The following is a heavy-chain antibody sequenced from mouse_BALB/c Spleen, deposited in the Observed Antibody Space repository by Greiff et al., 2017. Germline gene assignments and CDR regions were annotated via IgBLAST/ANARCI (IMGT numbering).Heavy chain of an antibody. CDR2: IDPYDSET. CDR1: GYTFTSYW. Sequence: QVHVKQPGAELVRPGASVKLSCKASGYTFTSYWMNWVKQRPEQGLEWIGRIDPYDSETHYNQKFKDKAILTVDKSSSTAYMQLSSLTSEDSAVYYCARPTMITTAWFAYWGQGTLVTVSA. D-gene: IGHD2-4*01. CDR3: ARPTMITTAWFAY. J-gene: IGHJ3*01. V-gene: IGHV1-52*01.